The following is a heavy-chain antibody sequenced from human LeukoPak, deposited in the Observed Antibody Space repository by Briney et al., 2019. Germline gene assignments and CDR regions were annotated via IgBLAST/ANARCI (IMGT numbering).Heavy chain of an antibody. CDR2: ISYDGSNK. CDR3: AKEASSSGHYYYMDV. V-gene: IGHV3-30-3*01. J-gene: IGHJ6*03. CDR1: GFTFSSYA. D-gene: IGHD6-6*01. Sequence: PGGSLRPSCAASGFTFSSYAMHWVRQAPGKGLEWVAVISYDGSNKYYADSVKGRFTISRDNSKNTLYLQMNSLRAEDTAVYYCAKEASSSGHYYYMDVWGKGTTVTVSS.